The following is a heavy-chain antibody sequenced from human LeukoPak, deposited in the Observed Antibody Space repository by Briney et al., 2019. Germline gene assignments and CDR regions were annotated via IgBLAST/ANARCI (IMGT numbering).Heavy chain of an antibody. V-gene: IGHV1-2*02. CDR3: AREDSSGWYVFDY. D-gene: IGHD6-19*01. J-gene: IGHJ4*02. CDR1: GYTFTGYH. CDR2: IKPNGGDT. Sequence: ASVKVSCKASGYTFTGYHLHWVRQAPGQGLEWMGWIKPNGGDTNYAQKFQGRVTMTRDTSVSTAFMEVSRLTSDDTAVYYCAREDSSGWYVFDYWGQGTLVTVSS.